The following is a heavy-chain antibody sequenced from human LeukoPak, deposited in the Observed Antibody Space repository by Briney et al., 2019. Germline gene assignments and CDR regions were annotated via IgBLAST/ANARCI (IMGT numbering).Heavy chain of an antibody. CDR1: GGSISSGGYS. V-gene: IGHV4-30-2*01. CDR3: ARGSRGYSYG. D-gene: IGHD5-18*01. Sequence: PSETLSLTCAVSGGSISSGGYSWSWIRQPPGKGLEWIGYIYHSGSTNYNPSLKSRVTISVDTSKNQFSLKLSSVTAADTAVYYCARGSRGYSYGWGQGTLVTVSS. J-gene: IGHJ4*02. CDR2: IYHSGST.